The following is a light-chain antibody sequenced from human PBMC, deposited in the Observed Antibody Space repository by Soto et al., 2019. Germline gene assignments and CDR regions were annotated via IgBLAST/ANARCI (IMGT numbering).Light chain of an antibody. CDR3: QSYDSSLSGWV. CDR1: SSHIGAGYD. J-gene: IGLJ3*02. CDR2: GNS. V-gene: IGLV1-40*01. Sequence: QYVLTQPPSVSGAPGQRVTISCTGSSSHIGAGYDVHWYQQLPGTAPKLLIYGNSNRPSGVPDRFSGSKSGTSASLAITGLQAEDEADYYCQSYDSSLSGWVFGGGTKLTVL.